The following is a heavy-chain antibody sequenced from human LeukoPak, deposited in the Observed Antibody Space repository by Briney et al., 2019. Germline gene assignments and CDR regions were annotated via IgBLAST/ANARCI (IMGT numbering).Heavy chain of an antibody. CDR1: GGSISGAAYC. J-gene: IGHJ4*02. V-gene: IGHV4-31*03. D-gene: IGHD1-1*01. Sequence: SQALSLTCTVSGGSISGAAYCWSWIRQRPGKGLEWIGYIYYSGSTYYNPSLKSRVTISVDRSKTQFSQKLSSVTAADTDVSYCARGRLEYLDYWGQGTLVTVSS. CDR3: ARGRLEYLDY. CDR2: IYYSGST.